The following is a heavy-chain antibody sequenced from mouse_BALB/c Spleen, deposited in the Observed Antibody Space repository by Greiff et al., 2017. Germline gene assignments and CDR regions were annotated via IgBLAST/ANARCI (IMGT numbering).Heavy chain of an antibody. CDR2: ISSGGGST. J-gene: IGHJ4*01. Sequence: EVQGVESGGGLVKPGGSLKLSCAASGFAFSSYDMSWVRQTPEKRLEWVAYISSGGGSTYYPDTVKGRFTISRDNGKNTLYLQMSSLKSEDTAMYYCARHDFSMDYWGQGTSVTVSS. D-gene: IGHD2-13*01. V-gene: IGHV5-12-1*01. CDR1: GFAFSSYD. CDR3: ARHDFSMDY.